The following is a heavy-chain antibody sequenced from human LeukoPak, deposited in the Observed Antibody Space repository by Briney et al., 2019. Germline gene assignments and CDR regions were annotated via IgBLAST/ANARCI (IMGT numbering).Heavy chain of an antibody. V-gene: IGHV3-23*01. CDR3: AKGSRGNYDY. D-gene: IGHD1-26*01. Sequence: PGGSLRLSCAASGFTFNSYAVTWVRQAPEKGLEWVSSIIDSGISTYYGDSVKGRFTISRDNSKNTLYLQMNSLRAEDTAIYYCAKGSRGNYDYWGQGTLVTVCS. CDR1: GFTFNSYA. CDR2: IIDSGIST. J-gene: IGHJ4*02.